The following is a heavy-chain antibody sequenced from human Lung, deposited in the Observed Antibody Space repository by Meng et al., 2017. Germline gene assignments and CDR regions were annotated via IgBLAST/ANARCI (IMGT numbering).Heavy chain of an antibody. CDR2: INPNSGGT. D-gene: IGHD2-21*01. CDR3: AKALGWGSSPDY. Sequence: QVQLVQSAAEVKKPGASVRVSCTTSGYTFRTYGITWVRQAPGQGLEWMGRINPNSGGTNFAQKFQGRVIMTRDTSISTAYMELSSLGFDDTAVYYCAKALGWGSSPDYWGQGILVTVSS. J-gene: IGHJ4*02. CDR1: GYTFRTYG. V-gene: IGHV1-2*06.